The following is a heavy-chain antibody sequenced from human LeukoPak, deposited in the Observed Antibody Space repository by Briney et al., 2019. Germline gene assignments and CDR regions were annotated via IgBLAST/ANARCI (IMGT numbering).Heavy chain of an antibody. CDR1: GGTFINYG. V-gene: IGHV1-18*01. CDR3: ARESGFGLKGIDY. D-gene: IGHD3-10*01. Sequence: GASVKVSFKASGGTFINYGISWVGQAPGQGLEWMGWISAYNGNTNYAQKLQGRVTITTDTSTSTAYMELRSLRSDDTAVYYCARESGFGLKGIDYWGQGTLVTVSS. J-gene: IGHJ4*02. CDR2: ISAYNGNT.